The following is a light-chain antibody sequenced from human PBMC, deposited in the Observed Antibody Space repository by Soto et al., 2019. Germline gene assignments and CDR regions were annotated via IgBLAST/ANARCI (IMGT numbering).Light chain of an antibody. CDR3: SSYTTSSTQV. Sequence: QSVLTQPASVSGSPGQSITMSCTGTSSDVGGYNYVPWYQQHPGKAPKLMIYEVSNRPSGVSNRFSGSKSGNTASLTISGLQAEDEADYYCSSYTTSSTQVFGTGTKVTVL. J-gene: IGLJ1*01. V-gene: IGLV2-14*01. CDR1: SSDVGGYNY. CDR2: EVS.